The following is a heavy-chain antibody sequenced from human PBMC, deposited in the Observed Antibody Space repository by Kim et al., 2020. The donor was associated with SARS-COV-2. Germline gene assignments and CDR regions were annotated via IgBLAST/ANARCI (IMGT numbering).Heavy chain of an antibody. CDR2: GST. CDR3: ARDLGGYND. J-gene: IGHJ4*02. V-gene: IGHV4-59*01. D-gene: IGHD6-25*01. Sequence: GSTNYNPSLKSRVTISVDTSKNQFSLKLSSVTAADTAVYYCARDLGGYNDWGQGTLVTVSS.